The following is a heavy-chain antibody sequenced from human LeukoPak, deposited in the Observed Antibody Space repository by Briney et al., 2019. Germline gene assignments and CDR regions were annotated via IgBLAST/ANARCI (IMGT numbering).Heavy chain of an antibody. Sequence: ASVKVSCKASGGTFSSYAISWVRQAPGQGLEWMGGIIPIFGTANYAQKFQGRVTITADKSTSTAYMELSSLRSEDTAVYYCARGIAAAKGWFDPWGQGTLVTVSS. CDR1: GGTFSSYA. V-gene: IGHV1-69*06. CDR3: ARGIAAAKGWFDP. D-gene: IGHD6-13*01. J-gene: IGHJ5*02. CDR2: IIPIFGTA.